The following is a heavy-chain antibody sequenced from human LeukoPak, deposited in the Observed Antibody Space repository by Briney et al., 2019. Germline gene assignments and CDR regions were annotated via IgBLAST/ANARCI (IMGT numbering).Heavy chain of an antibody. CDR1: GYTFTSYG. CDR3: ARVRRGYILDY. CDR2: ISAYNGNT. Sequence: ASVKVSCKATGYTFTSYGISWVREAPGQGLEWMGWISAYNGNTNYAQKLQGRVTMTTDTSTSTAYMELRSLRSDDTAVYYCARVRRGYILDYWGQGTLVTVSS. D-gene: IGHD5-18*01. J-gene: IGHJ4*02. V-gene: IGHV1-18*01.